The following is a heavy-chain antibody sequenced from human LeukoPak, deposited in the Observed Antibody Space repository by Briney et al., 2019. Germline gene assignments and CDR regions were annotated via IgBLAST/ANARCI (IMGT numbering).Heavy chain of an antibody. CDR1: GFTFSSYA. Sequence: GGSLRLSCAASGFTFSSYAMHWVRQAPGKGLEWVAVISYDGSNKYYADSVKGRFTISRDNSKNTLYLQMNSLRAEDTAVYYCAKDLSLYDFWSGSFLYYYYGMDVWGQGTTVTVSS. CDR2: ISYDGSNK. CDR3: AKDLSLYDFWSGSFLYYYYGMDV. D-gene: IGHD3-3*01. V-gene: IGHV3-30*04. J-gene: IGHJ6*02.